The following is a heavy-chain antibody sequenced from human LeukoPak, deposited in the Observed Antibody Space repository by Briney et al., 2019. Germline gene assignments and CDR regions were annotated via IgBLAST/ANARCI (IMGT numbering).Heavy chain of an antibody. V-gene: IGHV3-7*05. CDR1: GFTFSSYW. CDR3: ARDWGTSEEFFDY. CDR2: IKEDGSEK. D-gene: IGHD1-14*01. J-gene: IGHJ4*02. Sequence: GGSLRLSCVASGFTFSSYWMSWVRQAPGKGLEWVPNIKEDGSEKYYVDSVKGRFTISRDNAKNSLYLQMNSLRAEDTAIYYCARDWGTSEEFFDYWGQGTLVTVSS.